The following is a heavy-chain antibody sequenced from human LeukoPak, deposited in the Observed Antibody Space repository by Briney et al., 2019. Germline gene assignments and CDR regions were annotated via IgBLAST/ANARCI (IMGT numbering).Heavy chain of an antibody. CDR1: GYTFTGYY. Sequence: ASVKVSCKASGYTFTGYYMHWVRQAPGQGLEWMGWINPNSGGTNYAQKVQGRVTMTRDTSISTAYMELSRLRSDDTAVYYCARDSSSSPDSYWGQGTLVTVSS. V-gene: IGHV1-2*02. CDR2: INPNSGGT. D-gene: IGHD6-6*01. CDR3: ARDSSSSPDSY. J-gene: IGHJ4*02.